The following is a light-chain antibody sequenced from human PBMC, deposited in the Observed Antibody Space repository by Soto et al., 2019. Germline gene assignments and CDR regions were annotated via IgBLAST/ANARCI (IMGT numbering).Light chain of an antibody. Sequence: QSVLTQPRSVSGSPGQSVTISCTGSSSDVGAYNFVSWYQQHPGKAPKLIIYEVAKRPSGVSNRFSGSKSGSTASLTVSGLQAEDEADYHCCSFAGGTTFWLFGGGTKVTVL. V-gene: IGLV2-11*01. CDR2: EVA. CDR3: CSFAGGTTFWL. J-gene: IGLJ3*02. CDR1: SSDVGAYNF.